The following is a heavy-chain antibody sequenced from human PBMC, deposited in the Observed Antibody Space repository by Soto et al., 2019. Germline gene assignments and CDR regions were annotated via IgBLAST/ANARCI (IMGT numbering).Heavy chain of an antibody. CDR2: ISSSGSTI. CDR1: GFTFSDYY. J-gene: IGHJ6*03. V-gene: IGHV3-11*01. CDR3: ARDHGDYRKYYYYYYMDV. D-gene: IGHD4-17*01. Sequence: QVQLVESGGGLVKPGGSLRLSCAASGFTFSDYYMSWIRQAPGKGLERVSYISSSGSTIYYADSVKGRFTISRDNAKNSWYLQMNSLRAEDTAVYYCARDHGDYRKYYYYYYMDVWGKGTTVTVSS.